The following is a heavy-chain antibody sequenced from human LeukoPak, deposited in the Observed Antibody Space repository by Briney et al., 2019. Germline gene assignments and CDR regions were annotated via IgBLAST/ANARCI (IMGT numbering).Heavy chain of an antibody. V-gene: IGHV4-30-2*01. CDR2: TYHSEST. CDR1: GGTFSSGGYY. J-gene: IGHJ5*02. CDR3: ARGSGGYCSSTSCYPSRWFDP. Sequence: SATLSLTCTVSGGTFSSGGYYWSWVRQPPGKGLEWIGYTYHSESTYYNPSLKSRVTISVDRSKNQFSLKLSSVTAADTAVYYCARGSGGYCSSTSCYPSRWFDPWGQGTLVTVSS. D-gene: IGHD2-2*03.